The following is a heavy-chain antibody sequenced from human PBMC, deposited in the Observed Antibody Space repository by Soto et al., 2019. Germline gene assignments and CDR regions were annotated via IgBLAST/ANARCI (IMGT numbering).Heavy chain of an antibody. D-gene: IGHD1-26*01. CDR2: ISYEGSYQ. J-gene: IGHJ4*02. CDR3: VVEVGPRNLPH. V-gene: IGHV3-30*03. Sequence: QVQVEESGGGVVQPGRSLRLSCAASGFTFRSHAMHWVRQAPGKGLEWVAMISYEGSYQNYVDSVKGRFTISRDNSQSTVSLKMSSLRPEGTAFYFCVVEVGPRNLPHWGQGTLVTVSS. CDR1: GFTFRSHA.